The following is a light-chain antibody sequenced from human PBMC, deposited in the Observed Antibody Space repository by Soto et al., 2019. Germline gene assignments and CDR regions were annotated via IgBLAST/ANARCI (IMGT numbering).Light chain of an antibody. CDR2: SAS. J-gene: IGKJ1*01. CDR3: QQYYRYPWT. V-gene: IGKV1-16*02. CDR1: QAVPNN. Sequence: DIHLTQSPSFLSASVGDRVTITCRPSQAVPNNMAWYQQKPGKAPRSLIYSASSLQSGVPSKFSGSGSGTDFTLTISDMQPDDFATYYCQQYYRYPWTFGQGTKVEIK.